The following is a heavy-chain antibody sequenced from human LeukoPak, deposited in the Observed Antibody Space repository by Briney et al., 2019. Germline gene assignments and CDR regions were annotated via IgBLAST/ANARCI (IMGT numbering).Heavy chain of an antibody. Sequence: PGGSLRLSCAASGFTFSSYAMSWVRQAPGKGLEWVSAISGSGGSTYYADSVKGRFTISRDNSKNALYLQMNSLRAEDTAVYYCAKDSKIQLWFRGYFDYWGQGTLVTVSS. CDR2: ISGSGGST. D-gene: IGHD5-18*01. J-gene: IGHJ4*02. CDR3: AKDSKIQLWFRGYFDY. CDR1: GFTFSSYA. V-gene: IGHV3-23*01.